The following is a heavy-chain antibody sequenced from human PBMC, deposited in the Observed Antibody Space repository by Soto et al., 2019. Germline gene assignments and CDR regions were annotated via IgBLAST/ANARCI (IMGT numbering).Heavy chain of an antibody. Sequence: SETLSLTCNMSGDSYSISTYSWSWIRQPPGKALQWIGFIYQSGVTSYNPSLASRVSISLDRSNNQCSLKLKSVTAADTAVYFCAGMPYTSGPFPRPGWGQGALVTVSS. CDR2: IYQSGVT. J-gene: IGHJ1*01. CDR3: AGMPYTSGPFPRPG. CDR1: GDSYSISTYS. V-gene: IGHV4-30-2*01. D-gene: IGHD6-19*01.